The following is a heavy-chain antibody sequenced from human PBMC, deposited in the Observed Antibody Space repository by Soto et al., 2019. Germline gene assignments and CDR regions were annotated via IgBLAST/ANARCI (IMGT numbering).Heavy chain of an antibody. CDR1: GGSFSGYY. CDR2: INHSGST. J-gene: IGHJ4*02. D-gene: IGHD5-12*01. V-gene: IGHV4-34*01. Sequence: SETLSLTCAVYGGSFSGYYWSWIRQPPGKRLEWIGEINHSGSTNYNPSLKSRVTISVDTSKNQFSLKLSSVTAADTAVYYCARVDRAGATNFCFDYWGQGTLVTVSS. CDR3: ARVDRAGATNFCFDY.